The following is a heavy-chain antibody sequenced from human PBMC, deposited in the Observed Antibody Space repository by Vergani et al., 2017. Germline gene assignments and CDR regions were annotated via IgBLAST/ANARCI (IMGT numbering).Heavy chain of an antibody. J-gene: IGHJ1*01. D-gene: IGHD2-2*01. CDR2: IKSKTDGGTT. CDR1: GFTFSNAW. CDR3: TTGYCSSTSCPLPEYFQH. V-gene: IGHV3-15*01. Sequence: EVQLVESGGGLVKPGGSLRLSCAASGFTFSNAWMSWVRQAPGKGLEWVGRIKSKTDGGTTDYAAPVKGRLTISRDDSKNTLYLQMNSLKTEDTAVYYCTTGYCSSTSCPLPEYFQHWGQGTLVTVSS.